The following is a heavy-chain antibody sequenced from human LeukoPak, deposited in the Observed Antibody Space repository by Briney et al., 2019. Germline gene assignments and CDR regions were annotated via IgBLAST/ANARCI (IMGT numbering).Heavy chain of an antibody. J-gene: IGHJ4*02. V-gene: IGHV3-48*02. CDR1: GFTFSSYS. CDR2: ISSSSSTI. D-gene: IGHD1-26*01. CDR3: ARDGGLVGASGAFDY. Sequence: GGSLRLSCAASGFTFSSYSMNWVRQAPGKGLEWVSYISSSSSTIYYADSVKGRFTISRDNAKNSLYLQMNSLRDEDTAVCYCARDGGLVGASGAFDYWGQGTLVTVSS.